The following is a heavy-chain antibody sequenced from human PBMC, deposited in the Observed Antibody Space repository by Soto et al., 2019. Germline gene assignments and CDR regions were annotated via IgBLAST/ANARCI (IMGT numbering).Heavy chain of an antibody. CDR3: VREDGSVAFDS. D-gene: IGHD1-1*01. V-gene: IGHV3-48*03. CDR2: ISYTSTTI. CDR1: GLTFSPDE. Sequence: EVQLVASGGFLVPPGGSLRLYCAVSGLTFSPDEMNWVRQAPGRGLEWVAYISYTSTTIKYADSVKGRFAVSRDNANKSLYLQMNSLGVEDTAICYCVREDGSVAFDSWGQGTLVTVSS. J-gene: IGHJ4*02.